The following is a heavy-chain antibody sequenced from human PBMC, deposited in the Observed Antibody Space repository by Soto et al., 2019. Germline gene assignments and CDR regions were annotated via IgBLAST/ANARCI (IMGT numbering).Heavy chain of an antibody. CDR3: ASESIVVIQAGIRSFGMDV. V-gene: IGHV3-30*04. J-gene: IGHJ6*02. D-gene: IGHD2-2*02. CDR1: ELTFSSYD. CDR2: ISNDGTIK. Sequence: GGSLRLSCAASELTFSSYDMHWVRQAPGKGLEWLALISNDGTIKYYADSVKGRFTISRDNSKKSLYLQMNSLTTEDTAVYYCASESIVVIQAGIRSFGMDVWGQGTTVTVSS.